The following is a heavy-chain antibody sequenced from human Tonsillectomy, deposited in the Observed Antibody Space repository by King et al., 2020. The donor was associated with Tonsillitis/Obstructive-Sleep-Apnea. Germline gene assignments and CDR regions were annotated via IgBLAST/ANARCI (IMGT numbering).Heavy chain of an antibody. J-gene: IGHJ4*02. V-gene: IGHV5-51*01. D-gene: IGHD3-3*01. CDR1: GYSFTSYG. CDR3: ARSAIFGLYYFGY. Sequence: VQLVESGAEVKKPGESLKISCKGSGYSFTSYGIGWVRQMPGKGLEWMGIIYPGDSDTRYSPSFQGQVTISADKSISTAYLHWSSLKASDTAMYYCARSAIFGLYYFGYWGQGTLVTVSS. CDR2: IYPGDSDT.